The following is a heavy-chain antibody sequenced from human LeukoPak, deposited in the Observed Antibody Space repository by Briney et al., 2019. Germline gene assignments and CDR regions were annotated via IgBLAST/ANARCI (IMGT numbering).Heavy chain of an antibody. CDR2: INPDNGGT. V-gene: IGHV1-2*02. D-gene: IGHD6-13*01. J-gene: IGHJ6*02. CDR3: ARAQGGAAAGYYYGLDV. Sequence: ASLKVSCKASGKPFTAYSMHSFRQAPGQGLEWIGWINPDNGGTIYAENFQGRVTMARDTSISRAYMELSSLTSDDTAVYYCARAQGGAAAGYYYGLDVWGQGTTVTVSS. CDR1: GKPFTAYS.